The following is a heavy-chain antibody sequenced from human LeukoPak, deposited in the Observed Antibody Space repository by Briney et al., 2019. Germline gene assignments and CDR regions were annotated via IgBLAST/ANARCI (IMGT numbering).Heavy chain of an antibody. J-gene: IGHJ4*02. CDR1: GCNFIGYS. D-gene: IGHD5-18*01. CDR2: ISSADNT. V-gene: IGHV3-69-1*01. CDR3: AREGYTYGHGVDF. Sequence: SGGSLGLSCAASGCNFIGYSMTWVRRPPGKGLEWVSSISSADNTYYADSVKGRFTVSRDNAGKSLYLQMDGLRPEDTAVYYCAREGYTYGHGVDFWGQGTLVTVSS.